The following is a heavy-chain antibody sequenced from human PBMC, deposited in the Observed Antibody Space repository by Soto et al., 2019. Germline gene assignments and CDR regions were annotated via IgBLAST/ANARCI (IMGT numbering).Heavy chain of an antibody. CDR3: ARRWGTTFDY. CDR1: GGSISSYY. J-gene: IGHJ4*02. V-gene: IGHV4-59*08. D-gene: IGHD3-16*01. CDR2: IYYSGST. Sequence: SETLSLTCTVSGGSISSYYWSWIRQPPGKGLEWIGYIYYSGSTNYNPSLKSRVTISVDTSKNQFSLKLSSVTAADTAVYYCARRWGTTFDYWGQGTLVTGSS.